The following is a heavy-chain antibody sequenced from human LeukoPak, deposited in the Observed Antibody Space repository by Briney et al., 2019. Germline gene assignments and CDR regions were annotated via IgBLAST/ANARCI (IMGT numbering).Heavy chain of an antibody. D-gene: IGHD3-10*01. V-gene: IGHV1-2*02. CDR2: INPNSGGT. CDR3: AREYYYGSGYFDY. CDR1: GYTFTGYY. J-gene: IGHJ4*02. Sequence: ASVKVSCKASGYTFTGYYRHWVRQAPGQGLEWMGWINPNSGGTNYAQKFQGRVTMTRDTSISTAYMELSRLRSDDTAVYYCAREYYYGSGYFDYWGQGTLVTVSS.